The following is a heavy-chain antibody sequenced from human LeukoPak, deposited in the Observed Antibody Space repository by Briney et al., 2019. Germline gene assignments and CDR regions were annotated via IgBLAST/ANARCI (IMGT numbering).Heavy chain of an antibody. Sequence: GGSLRLSCAASGFTFSSYAMSWVRQAPGKGLEWVSGISGSGGSTYYGESVKGRFTISRDNSKNTLYLQVNSLRAEDTAVYYCAKAGRPVSKYYFDYWAREPWSPSPQ. D-gene: IGHD3-10*01. V-gene: IGHV3-23*01. CDR1: GFTFSSYA. J-gene: IGHJ4*02. CDR3: AKAGRPVSKYYFDY. CDR2: ISGSGGST.